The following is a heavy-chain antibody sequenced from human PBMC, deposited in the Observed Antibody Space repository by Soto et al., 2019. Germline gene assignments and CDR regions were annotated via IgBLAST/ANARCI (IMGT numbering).Heavy chain of an antibody. CDR2: ISSTGTYT. V-gene: IGHV3-11*05. Sequence: QVQLVESGGGLVKPGGSLRLSCAASGFTFSDYYMTWIRQAPGKGLEWVSYISSTGTYTNYADSVRGRFTISRDNAKNSLYLQMNSLTADDTAVYYCARDSTGWRAVYDSWGQGTLVTVSS. D-gene: IGHD6-19*01. CDR3: ARDSTGWRAVYDS. CDR1: GFTFSDYY. J-gene: IGHJ4*02.